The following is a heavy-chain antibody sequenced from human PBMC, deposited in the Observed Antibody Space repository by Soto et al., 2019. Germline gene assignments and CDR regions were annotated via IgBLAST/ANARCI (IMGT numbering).Heavy chain of an antibody. CDR1: GVTFSSYA. Sequence: QVQRVHSGAEVQKPGSSVKVSCKASGVTFSSYAISWVRQAPGQGLEWMGGIIPIFGTANYAQKFQGRVTITADESTSTAYMELSSLRSEDTAVYYCARDATTGTDETSWGQGTLVTVSS. J-gene: IGHJ4*02. V-gene: IGHV1-69*01. D-gene: IGHD4-17*01. CDR3: ARDATTGTDETS. CDR2: IIPIFGTA.